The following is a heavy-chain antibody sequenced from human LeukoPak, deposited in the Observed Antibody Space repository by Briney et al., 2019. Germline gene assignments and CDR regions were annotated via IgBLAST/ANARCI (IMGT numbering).Heavy chain of an antibody. CDR2: IYPDDSDT. V-gene: IGHV5-51*01. D-gene: IGHD2-21*02. Sequence: GESLKISCKGSGYSFTSYWIGWVRQMPGKGLEWMGIIYPDDSDTRYSPSFQGQVTISADKSISTAYLQWSSLRASDTAMYYCARLPYCGGDCYPNWFDPWGQGTLVTVSS. CDR3: ARLPYCGGDCYPNWFDP. CDR1: GYSFTSYW. J-gene: IGHJ5*02.